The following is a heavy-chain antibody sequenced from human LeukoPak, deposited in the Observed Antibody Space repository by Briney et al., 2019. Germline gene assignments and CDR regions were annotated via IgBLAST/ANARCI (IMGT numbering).Heavy chain of an antibody. CDR2: ISGNGGST. Sequence: GGSLRLSCAASGFTFSSYAMSWARQAPGKGLEWVSAISGNGGSTYYADSVKGRFTISRDNSKNTLYLQMNSLRAEDTAVKYCAKDGVPAAIFYFDYWGQGTLVTVSS. CDR3: AKDGVPAAIFYFDY. CDR1: GFTFSSYA. J-gene: IGHJ4*02. V-gene: IGHV3-23*01. D-gene: IGHD2-2*01.